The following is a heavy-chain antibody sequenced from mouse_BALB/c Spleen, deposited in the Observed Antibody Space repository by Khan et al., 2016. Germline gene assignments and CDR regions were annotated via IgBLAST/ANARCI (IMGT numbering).Heavy chain of an antibody. CDR3: ARALYYYGSSYVSYAMDY. V-gene: IGHV2-6-7*01. J-gene: IGHJ4*01. CDR1: GFSLTGYG. D-gene: IGHD1-1*01. CDR2: IWGDGST. Sequence: QVQLQQSGPGLVAPSQSLSITCTVSGFSLTGYGVNWVRQPPGKGLEWLGMIWGDGSTDYNSALKSRLSISKDNSKNQVFLKMNSLQTDDTARYYCARALYYYGSSYVSYAMDYWGQGTSVTVSS.